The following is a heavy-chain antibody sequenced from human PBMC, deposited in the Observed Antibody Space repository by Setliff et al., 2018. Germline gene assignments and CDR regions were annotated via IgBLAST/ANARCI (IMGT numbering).Heavy chain of an antibody. CDR2: ISHSGST. V-gene: IGHV4-34*01. CDR1: GGSFSGYY. J-gene: IGHJ3*02. Sequence: SETLSLTCAVYGGSFSGYYWSWIRQPPGKGLEWIGEISHSGSTNYNPSLKSRVTISVDTSKNQFSLKLSSVTAADTAVYYCARATTVVTRAVDAFDIWGQGTMVTV. CDR3: ARATTVVTRAVDAFDI. D-gene: IGHD4-17*01.